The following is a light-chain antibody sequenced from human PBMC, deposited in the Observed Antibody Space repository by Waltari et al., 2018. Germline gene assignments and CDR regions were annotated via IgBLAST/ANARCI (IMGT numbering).Light chain of an antibody. J-gene: IGKJ1*01. CDR2: GAS. CDR3: QQYKNWRT. Sequence: EIVMTQSPATLSMSPGERATLSCRASQNITARLAWYQQKPGQVPRLLMFGASTRASGVPGRFSGSGSGTEFILTISSLQSEDSAIYYCQQYKNWRTFGQGTKVEIK. CDR1: QNITAR. V-gene: IGKV3-15*01.